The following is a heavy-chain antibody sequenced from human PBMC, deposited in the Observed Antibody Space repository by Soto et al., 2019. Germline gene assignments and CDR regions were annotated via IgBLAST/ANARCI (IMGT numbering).Heavy chain of an antibody. CDR3: ARSGGNSYYYGMDV. D-gene: IGHD3-10*01. J-gene: IGHJ6*02. CDR2: IYYSANT. Sequence: QVQLQESGPGLVKPSQTLSLTCSVSGGSIISGGYYWSWIRQPPGKGLEWIGYIYYSANTHYNPSLKGRVSISADTSKNQFSLNLSSVTAADTAVYYCARSGGNSYYYGMDVWGQGTTVTVSS. CDR1: GGSIISGGYY. V-gene: IGHV4-31*02.